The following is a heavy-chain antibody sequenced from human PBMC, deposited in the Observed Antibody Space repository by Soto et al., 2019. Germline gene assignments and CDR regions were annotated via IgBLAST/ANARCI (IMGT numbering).Heavy chain of an antibody. D-gene: IGHD3-10*01. Sequence: PGGSLRLSCVASGFTFSSYWRSWIRQAPGKGLEWVASIKQDGSEKYYVDPVKGRFTISRDTAKNSLYLQMNSLRVEVTAVYYCARDRWSFGELSYWGQGSLVTVSS. V-gene: IGHV3-7*04. J-gene: IGHJ4*02. CDR3: ARDRWSFGELSY. CDR2: IKQDGSEK. CDR1: GFTFSSYW.